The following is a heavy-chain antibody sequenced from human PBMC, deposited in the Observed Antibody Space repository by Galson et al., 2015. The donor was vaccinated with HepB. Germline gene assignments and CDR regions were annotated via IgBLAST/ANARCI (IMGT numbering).Heavy chain of an antibody. CDR3: ARRCSNISCFNY. Sequence: ETLSLTCTVSGGSISSSSYYWGWIRQPPGKGLEWIGSIYYSGSTYYNPSLKSRVTISVDTSKNQFSLKLSSVTAADTAVYYCARRCSNISCFNYWGQGTLVTVSS. D-gene: IGHD2-2*01. J-gene: IGHJ4*02. V-gene: IGHV4-39*01. CDR2: IYYSGST. CDR1: GGSISSSSYY.